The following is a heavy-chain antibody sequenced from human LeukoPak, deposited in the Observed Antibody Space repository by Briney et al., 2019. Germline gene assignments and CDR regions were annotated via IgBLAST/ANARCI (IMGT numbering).Heavy chain of an antibody. D-gene: IGHD5-12*01. V-gene: IGHV3-30*18. J-gene: IGHJ6*02. CDR3: AKDGYDFDYCYYGMDV. CDR2: ISYDGSNK. CDR1: GFTFSSYG. Sequence: GGSLRLSCAASGFTFSSYGMHWVRQAPGKGLEWVAVISYDGSNKYYADSVKGRFTISRDNSKNTLYLQMNSLRAEDTAVYYCAKDGYDFDYCYYGMDVWGQGTTVTVSS.